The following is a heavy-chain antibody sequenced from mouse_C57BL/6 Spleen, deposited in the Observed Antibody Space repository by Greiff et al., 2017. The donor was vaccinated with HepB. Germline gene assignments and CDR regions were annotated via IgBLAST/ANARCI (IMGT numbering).Heavy chain of an antibody. D-gene: IGHD1-1*01. CDR2: INPYNGDT. V-gene: IGHV1-20*01. CDR3: CMGGLFITTVDWYFDV. Sequence: VQLQQSGPELVKPGDSVKISCKASGYSFTGYFMNWVMQSHGKSLEWIGRINPYNGDTFYNQKFKGKATLTVDKSSSTAYMELRSLTSEDSAVYYCCMGGLFITTVDWYFDVWGTGTTVTVSS. J-gene: IGHJ1*03. CDR1: GYSFTGYF.